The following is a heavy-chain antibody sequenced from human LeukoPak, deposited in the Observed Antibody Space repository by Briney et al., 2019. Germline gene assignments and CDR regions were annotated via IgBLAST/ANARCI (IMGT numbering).Heavy chain of an antibody. V-gene: IGHV3-9*03. CDR3: AKDIASSYYYYYMDV. CDR2: ISWNSGSI. Sequence: GGSLRLSCAASGFTFDDYAMHWARQAPGKGLEWVSGISWNSGSIGYADSVKGRLTISRDNAKNSLYLQMNSLRAEDMALYYCAKDIASSYYYYYMDVWGKGTTVTVSS. D-gene: IGHD6-6*01. J-gene: IGHJ6*03. CDR1: GFTFDDYA.